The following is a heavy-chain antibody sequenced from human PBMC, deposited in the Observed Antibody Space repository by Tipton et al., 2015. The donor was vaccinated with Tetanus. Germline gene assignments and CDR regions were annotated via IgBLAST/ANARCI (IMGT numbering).Heavy chain of an antibody. Sequence: TLSLTCTVSGGSISDKKYYWGWIRQPPGKGLEWMASIYFEGSTYYSPSLSGRVTTSVDTSKNQFSLKISSLTAADTAVYYCARWGDASGSTNLYAFDIWGQGTMVSVSS. CDR2: IYFEGST. V-gene: IGHV4-39*07. CDR1: GGSISDKKYY. D-gene: IGHD3-10*01. CDR3: ARWGDASGSTNLYAFDI. J-gene: IGHJ3*02.